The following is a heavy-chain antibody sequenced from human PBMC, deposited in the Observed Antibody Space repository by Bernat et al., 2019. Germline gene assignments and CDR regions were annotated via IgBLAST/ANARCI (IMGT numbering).Heavy chain of an antibody. V-gene: IGHV3-30-3*01. D-gene: IGHD2-2*01. CDR1: GFTFSSYV. J-gene: IGHJ6*02. Sequence: QVQLVESGGGVVQSGRSLRLSCATSGFTFSSYVMHWVRQAPGKGLEWVAGILQDGGTIYYADSVKGRFTVSRDNSRNTLYLQVNSLRPDDTAVFYCARVGSTSALSYHYYGMDVWGQGTTVTVSS. CDR2: ILQDGGTI. CDR3: ARVGSTSALSYHYYGMDV.